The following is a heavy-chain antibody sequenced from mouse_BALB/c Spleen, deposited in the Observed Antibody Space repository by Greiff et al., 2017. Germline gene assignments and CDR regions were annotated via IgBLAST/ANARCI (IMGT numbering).Heavy chain of an antibody. D-gene: IGHD2-10*01. Sequence: VKLQQSGAELVRPGASVKLSCKASGYTFTSYWINWVKQRPGQGLEWIGNIYPSDSYTNYNQKFKDKATLTVDKSSSTAYMQLSSPTSEDSAVYNCTRKGTPYYLYFDYWGQGTTLTVSS. J-gene: IGHJ2*01. CDR1: GYTFTSYW. CDR3: TRKGTPYYLYFDY. CDR2: IYPSDSYT. V-gene: IGHV1-69*02.